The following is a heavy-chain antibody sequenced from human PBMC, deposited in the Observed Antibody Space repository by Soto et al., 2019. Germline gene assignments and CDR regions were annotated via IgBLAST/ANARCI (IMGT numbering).Heavy chain of an antibody. J-gene: IGHJ6*01. V-gene: IGHV3-30-3*01. CDR2: ISYDGSNK. CDR1: GFTFSSYA. CDR3: ARDRVPAAIARVGYYYYYGMDV. Sequence: QVQLVESGGGVVQPGRSLRLSCAASGFTFSSYAMHWVRQAPGKGLEWVAVISYDGSNKYYADSVKGRFTISRDNSKNTLYLQMNSLRAEDTAVYYCARDRVPAAIARVGYYYYYGMDVW. D-gene: IGHD2-2*01.